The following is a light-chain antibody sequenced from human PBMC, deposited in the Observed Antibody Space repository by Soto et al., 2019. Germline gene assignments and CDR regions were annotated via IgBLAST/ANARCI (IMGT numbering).Light chain of an antibody. J-gene: IGKJ1*01. Sequence: EIVMTQSPATLSESPVERATLSCRASQSVSSNLAWYQQKPGQAPRLLIYGASTRATGIPARFSGSGSGTEFTLTISSLQSEDLAVYYCQQYNNWPRTFGQGTKV. CDR3: QQYNNWPRT. CDR2: GAS. V-gene: IGKV3-15*01. CDR1: QSVSSN.